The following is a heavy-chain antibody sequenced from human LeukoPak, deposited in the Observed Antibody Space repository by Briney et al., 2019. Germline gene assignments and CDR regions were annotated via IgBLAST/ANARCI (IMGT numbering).Heavy chain of an antibody. CDR1: GASIRSGDYY. CDR3: ARDCSGGSCYGAFDI. J-gene: IGHJ3*02. D-gene: IGHD2-15*01. CDR2: IYDSGST. V-gene: IGHV4-30-4*01. Sequence: SETLSLTCTVSGASIRSGDYYWRWIRQPPGKGLEWIGYIYDSGSTYYNPSLKSRITISVDTSENRFSLKLSSVTATDTAVYYCARDCSGGSCYGAFDIWGQGTMVTVSS.